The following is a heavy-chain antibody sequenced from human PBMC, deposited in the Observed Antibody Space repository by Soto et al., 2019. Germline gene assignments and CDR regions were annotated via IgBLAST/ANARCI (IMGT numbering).Heavy chain of an antibody. Sequence: QVQLVQSGAEVKKPGASVKVSCKASGYTFTSYAMHWVRQAPGQRLEWMGWINAGNGNTKYSQKFQGRVTITRDTSXXTAYMELXXXXXXDTAVYYCARGLKQQLVTLGYWGQGTLVTVSS. CDR1: GYTFTSYA. J-gene: IGHJ4*02. D-gene: IGHD6-13*01. V-gene: IGHV1-3*01. CDR3: ARGLKQQLVTLGY. CDR2: INAGNGNT.